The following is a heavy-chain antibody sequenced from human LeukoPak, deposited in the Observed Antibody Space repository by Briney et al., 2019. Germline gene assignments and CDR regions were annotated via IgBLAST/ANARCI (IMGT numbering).Heavy chain of an antibody. D-gene: IGHD3-3*01. Sequence: SETLSLTCDVYGGSFSGYYWSWIRQPPGKGLEWIGEINHSGSTNYNPSLKSRVTISVDTSKNQFSLKLSSVTAADTAVYYCARRSRSRITIFGVVTDNWFDPWVQGTLVTVSS. J-gene: IGHJ5*02. CDR1: GGSFSGYY. CDR3: ARRSRSRITIFGVVTDNWFDP. CDR2: INHSGST. V-gene: IGHV4-34*01.